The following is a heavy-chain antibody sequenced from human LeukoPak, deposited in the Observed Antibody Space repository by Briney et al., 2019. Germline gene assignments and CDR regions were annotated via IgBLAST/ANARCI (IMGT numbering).Heavy chain of an antibody. J-gene: IGHJ6*03. Sequence: QPGGSLRLSSAASGFTFSSYWMSWVRQAPGKGLEWVANIKQDGSEKYYVDSVKGRFTISRDNAKNSLYLQMNSLRAEDTAVYYCAREYCSGGSCYSYYYYYYMDVWGKGTTVTVSS. D-gene: IGHD2-15*01. V-gene: IGHV3-7*01. CDR3: AREYCSGGSCYSYYYYYYMDV. CDR1: GFTFSSYW. CDR2: IKQDGSEK.